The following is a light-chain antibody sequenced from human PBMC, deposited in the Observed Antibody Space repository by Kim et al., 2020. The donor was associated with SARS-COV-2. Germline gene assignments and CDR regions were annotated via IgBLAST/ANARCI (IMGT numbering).Light chain of an antibody. Sequence: SYELTQPPSVSVSPGQTARITCSGDKLGDKYACWYQQKPGQSPVLVIYQDSKRPSGIPERFSGSNSGNTATLTISGTQAMDEADYYCQAWDSSNVVFGGGTQLTVL. CDR2: QDS. V-gene: IGLV3-1*01. CDR1: KLGDKY. CDR3: QAWDSSNVV. J-gene: IGLJ2*01.